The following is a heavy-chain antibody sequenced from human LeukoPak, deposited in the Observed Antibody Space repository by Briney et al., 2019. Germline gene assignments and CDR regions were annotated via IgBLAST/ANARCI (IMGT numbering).Heavy chain of an antibody. V-gene: IGHV3-7*01. CDR3: ARAYSYVSY. D-gene: IGHD5-18*01. J-gene: IGHJ4*02. CDR2: IKQDGSDK. CDR1: GFTFSSYW. Sequence: YPGGSLGLSCAASGFTFSSYWMTLVRQAPGKGLEWVAKIKQDGSDKYYVDSVKGRFTISRDNAKNSLYLQMNSLRAEDTAVYYCARAYSYVSYSGEGALVTVSS.